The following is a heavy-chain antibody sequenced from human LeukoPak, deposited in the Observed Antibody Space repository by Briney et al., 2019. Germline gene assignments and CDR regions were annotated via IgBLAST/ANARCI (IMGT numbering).Heavy chain of an antibody. CDR2: INPNSGGT. CDR1: GYTCTSYY. J-gene: IGHJ4*02. V-gene: IGHV1-2*02. CDR3: ARGKVGDTREFYY. D-gene: IGHD1-26*01. Sequence: ASVKVSCKASGYTCTSYYMYWVRQAPGQGREWMGWINPNSGGTNYAQKFQGRVTMTRDTSISTAYMELSRLRSDDTAVYYCARGKVGDTREFYYWGQGTLVTVSS.